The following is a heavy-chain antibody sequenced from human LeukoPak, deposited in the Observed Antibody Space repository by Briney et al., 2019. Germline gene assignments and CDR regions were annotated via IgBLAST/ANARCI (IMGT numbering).Heavy chain of an antibody. CDR3: AKDLQPTIVVVPTASFDY. J-gene: IGHJ4*02. V-gene: IGHV3-23*01. Sequence: GGSLRLSCAASGFTFSSYGMSWVRQAPGKGLEWVSAISGSGGSTYYADSVKGRFTISRDNSKNTLYLQMNSLRAEDTAVYYCAKDLQPTIVVVPTASFDYWGQGTLVTVSS. CDR1: GFTFSSYG. CDR2: ISGSGGST. D-gene: IGHD2-2*01.